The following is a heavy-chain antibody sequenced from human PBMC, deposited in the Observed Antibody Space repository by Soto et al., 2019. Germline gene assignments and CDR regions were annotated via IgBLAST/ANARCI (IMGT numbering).Heavy chain of an antibody. V-gene: IGHV3-74*01. CDR2: ISSDGSGT. J-gene: IGHJ3*02. Sequence: EVQLVESGGGLVQPGGSLRLSCAASGFTFSSYWLHWVRQAPGKGLVWVSRISSDGSGTSYADSVKGRFTISRDNAKNTLHLQMNSKRDEDTAVYYCERPAMGSLGAFDIWGHGTMVTVSS. D-gene: IGHD5-18*01. CDR1: GFTFSSYW. CDR3: ERPAMGSLGAFDI.